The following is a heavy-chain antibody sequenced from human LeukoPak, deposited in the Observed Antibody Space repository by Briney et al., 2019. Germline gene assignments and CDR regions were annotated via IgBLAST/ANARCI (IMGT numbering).Heavy chain of an antibody. D-gene: IGHD6-19*01. J-gene: IGHJ4*02. CDR3: AKELAVAGTGIPLL. CDR2: VSGSGGST. V-gene: IGHV3-23*01. Sequence: PGGSLRLSCAASGFTFSSYAMSWVRQAPGKGLEWVSAVSGSGGSTYYADSVKGRFTISRDNSKNTLYLQMNSLRAEDTAVYYCAKELAVAGTGIPLLGGQGTLVTVSS. CDR1: GFTFSSYA.